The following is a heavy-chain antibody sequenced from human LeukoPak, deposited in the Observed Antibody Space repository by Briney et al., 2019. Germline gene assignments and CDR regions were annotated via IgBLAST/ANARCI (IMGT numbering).Heavy chain of an antibody. V-gene: IGHV1-69*05. Sequence: ASVKVSCKASGGTFSSYAISWVRQAPGQGLEWMGGIIPIFGTANYAQKFQGRVTITTDESTSTAYMELSSLRSEDTAVYYCARGHFQLRMRSLWSHRGVNWFDPWGQGTLVTVSS. D-gene: IGHD3-10*01. CDR1: GGTFSSYA. J-gene: IGHJ5*02. CDR3: ARGHFQLRMRSLWSHRGVNWFDP. CDR2: IIPIFGTA.